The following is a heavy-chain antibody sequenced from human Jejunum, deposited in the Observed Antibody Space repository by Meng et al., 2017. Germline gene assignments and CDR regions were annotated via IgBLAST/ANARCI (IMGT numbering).Heavy chain of an antibody. J-gene: IGHJ4*02. V-gene: IGHV3-23*01. D-gene: IGHD6-19*01. CDR3: AKDKYSSGWYFDY. CDR2: ISGSGGST. CDR1: GFTLSSYA. Sequence: EVQRLESGGGLGQHGGSLRLAWAAAGFTLSSYAMSWVRQAPGKGLEWVSAISGSGGSTYCADSVKGRFTISRDNSKNTLYLQMNSLRAEDTAVYYCAKDKYSSGWYFDYWGQGTLVTVSS.